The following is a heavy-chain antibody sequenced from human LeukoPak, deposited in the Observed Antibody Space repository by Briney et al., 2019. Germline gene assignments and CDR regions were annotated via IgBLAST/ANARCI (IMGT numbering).Heavy chain of an antibody. V-gene: IGHV3-23*01. CDR1: GFIFNTYA. J-gene: IGHJ3*02. Sequence: GGSLRLSCAVSGFIFNTYAMNWVRQAPGRGLEWVSLITTSGDTTYYADSVKGRFTISRDNSKNTLYLQMNSLRAEDTAVYYCAREVTNYDFWSGPDAFDIWGQGTMVTVSS. CDR2: ITTSGDTT. CDR3: AREVTNYDFWSGPDAFDI. D-gene: IGHD3-3*01.